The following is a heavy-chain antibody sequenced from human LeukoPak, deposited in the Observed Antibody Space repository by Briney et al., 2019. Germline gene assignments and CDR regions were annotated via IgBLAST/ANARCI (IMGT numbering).Heavy chain of an antibody. V-gene: IGHV4-39*02. CDR1: GGSITSGSYF. CDR2: MYYTGST. Sequence: SETLSLTCTVSGGSITSGSYFRGWIRQPPGKGLEFIVSMYYTGSTYYNPSLKSRVTRSIDTSKNQFSLKLSSVTAADTAVYYCARDRWLQLGYFDYWGQGTLVTVSS. D-gene: IGHD5-24*01. J-gene: IGHJ4*02. CDR3: ARDRWLQLGYFDY.